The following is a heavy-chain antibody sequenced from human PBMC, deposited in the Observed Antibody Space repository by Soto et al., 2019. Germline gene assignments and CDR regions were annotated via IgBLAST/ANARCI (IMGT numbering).Heavy chain of an antibody. CDR2: ISSNGGST. D-gene: IGHD1-26*01. J-gene: IGHJ4*02. CDR3: VKEISFIIVGATGGHGFDY. CDR1: GFTFSSYA. V-gene: IGHV3-64D*08. Sequence: PGGSLRLSCSASGFTFSSYAMHWVRQAPGKGLEYVSAISSNGGSTYYADSVKGRFTISRDNSKNTLYLQMSSLRAEDTAVYYCVKEISFIIVGATGGHGFDYWGQGTLVTVSS.